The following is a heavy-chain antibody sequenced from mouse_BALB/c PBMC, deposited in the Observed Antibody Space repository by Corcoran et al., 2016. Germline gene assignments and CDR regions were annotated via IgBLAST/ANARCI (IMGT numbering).Heavy chain of an antibody. Sequence: EVLLQQSGPELVKPGASVKIPCKASGYTFTDYNMDWVRQSHGKSLEWIGVIILRSGGIIYDQTFKGKATLTVDKSSSTAYMELRSLTSEDTAVNYCARWGITTFDYWGQGTTVTVSS. J-gene: IGHJ2*01. D-gene: IGHD1-1*01. CDR2: IILRSGGI. V-gene: IGHV1-18*01. CDR1: GYTFTDYN. CDR3: ARWGITTFDY.